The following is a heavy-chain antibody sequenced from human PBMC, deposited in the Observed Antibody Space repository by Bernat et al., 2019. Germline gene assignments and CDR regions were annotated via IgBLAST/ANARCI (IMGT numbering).Heavy chain of an antibody. D-gene: IGHD3-16*01. V-gene: IGHV3-30*18. CDR3: AKPLAHDPFFDY. Sequence: QVQLVESGGGVVQPGRSLRLSCAASGFTFSSYGMHWVRQAPGKGLEWVAVISYDGSNKYYADSVKGRFTISRDNSKNTLYLQMNSLRAEDTAVYYCAKPLAHDPFFDYWGQGTLVTVSS. J-gene: IGHJ4*02. CDR2: ISYDGSNK. CDR1: GFTFSSYG.